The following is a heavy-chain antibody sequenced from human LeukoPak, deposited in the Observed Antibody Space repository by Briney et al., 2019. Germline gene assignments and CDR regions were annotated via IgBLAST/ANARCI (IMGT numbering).Heavy chain of an antibody. V-gene: IGHV3-30-3*01. CDR3: ARGSMVRGVIHYYFDY. Sequence: PGRSLRLSCAASGFTFSSYAMHWVRQAPGKGLEWVAVISYDGSNKYYADSVKGRFTISRDNSKNTLYLQMNSLRAEDTAVYYCARGSMVRGVIHYYFDYWGQGTLVTVSS. D-gene: IGHD3-10*01. J-gene: IGHJ4*02. CDR1: GFTFSSYA. CDR2: ISYDGSNK.